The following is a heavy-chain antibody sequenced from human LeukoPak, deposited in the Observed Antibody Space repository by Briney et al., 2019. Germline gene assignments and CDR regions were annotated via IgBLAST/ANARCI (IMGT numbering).Heavy chain of an antibody. J-gene: IGHJ6*02. CDR1: GFTFSSYA. V-gene: IGHV4-34*01. Sequence: GSLRLSCAASGFTFSSYAMSWVRQPPGKGLEWIGEINHSGSTNYNPSLKSRVTISVDTSKNQFSLKLSSVTAADTAVYYCAREPEEKYYYYYGMDVWGQGTTVTVSS. CDR3: AREPEEKYYYYYGMDV. CDR2: INHSGST.